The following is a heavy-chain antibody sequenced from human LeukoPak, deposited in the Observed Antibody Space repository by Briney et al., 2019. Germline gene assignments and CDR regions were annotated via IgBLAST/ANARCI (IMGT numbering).Heavy chain of an antibody. Sequence: PSETLSLTCTVSGGSISSGSYYWSWIRQPAGKGLEWIGRIYTSGSTNYNPSLKSRVTISVDTSKNQFSLKLSSVTAADTAVYYCARVGGTGPPHYYMDVWGKGTTVTVSS. V-gene: IGHV4-61*02. CDR2: IYTSGST. J-gene: IGHJ6*03. CDR1: GGSISSGSYY. D-gene: IGHD3/OR15-3a*01. CDR3: ARVGGTGPPHYYMDV.